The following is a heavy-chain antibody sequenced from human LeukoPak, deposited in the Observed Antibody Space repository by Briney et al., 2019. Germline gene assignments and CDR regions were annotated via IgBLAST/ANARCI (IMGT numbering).Heavy chain of an antibody. CDR2: INPSGGST. CDR1: GYTFTGYY. Sequence: ASVKVSCKASGYTFTGYYMHWVRQAPGQGLEWMGIINPSGGSTSYAQRFQGRVTMTRDTSTSTVYMELSSLRSEDTAVYYCARVAVRGVKPSAWYFDLWGRGTLVTVSS. J-gene: IGHJ2*01. D-gene: IGHD3-10*01. CDR3: ARVAVRGVKPSAWYFDL. V-gene: IGHV1-46*01.